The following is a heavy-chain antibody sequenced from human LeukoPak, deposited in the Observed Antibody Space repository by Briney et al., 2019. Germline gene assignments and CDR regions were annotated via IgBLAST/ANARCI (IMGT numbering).Heavy chain of an antibody. CDR2: IYPGDSDT. Sequence: GESLKISCKGSGYSFTSYWIGWVRQMPGKGLEWMGIIYPGDSDTRYSPSFQGQVTISADKSISTAYLQWSSLKASDTAMYHCARGVEMATIAEYFQHWGQGTLVTVSS. J-gene: IGHJ1*01. CDR3: ARGVEMATIAEYFQH. CDR1: GYSFTSYW. V-gene: IGHV5-51*01. D-gene: IGHD5-24*01.